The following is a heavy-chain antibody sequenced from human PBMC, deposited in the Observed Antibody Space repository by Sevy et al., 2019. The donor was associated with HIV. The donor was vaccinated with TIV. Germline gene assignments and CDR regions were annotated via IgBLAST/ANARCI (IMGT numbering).Heavy chain of an antibody. CDR2: INWNSATT. J-gene: IGHJ6*03. CDR3: VKGSYFSYYMDV. Sequence: GGSLRLSCAASGFTFDDYSMHWVRQVPGKGLQWVSFINWNSATTYYADSVKGRFTISRDNIKNSLYLQMNGLTSEDTALYFCVKGSYFSYYMDVWGKGTTVTVSS. V-gene: IGHV3-43*01. CDR1: GFTFDDYS.